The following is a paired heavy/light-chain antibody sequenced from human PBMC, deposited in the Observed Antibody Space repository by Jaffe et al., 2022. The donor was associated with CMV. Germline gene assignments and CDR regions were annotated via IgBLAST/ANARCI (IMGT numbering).Light chain of an antibody. CDR3: SSYTSSTTPV. Sequence: QSALTQPASVSGSPGQSITISCTGTSSDVGGYNFVSWFQQRPGRAPKPLIYDVSNRPSGISNRFSGSKSGNTASLTISGLQAEDEADYYCSSYTSSTTPVFGTGTKVTVL. CDR1: SSDVGGYNF. V-gene: IGLV2-14*03. J-gene: IGLJ1*01. CDR2: DVS.
Heavy chain of an antibody. D-gene: IGHD2-15*01. Sequence: QVQIQESGPGLVKPSETLSLTCTVSGGSISSYYWSWIRQPAGKGLEWIGRIFTSGTTFYNPSLKSRVTMSVDTSKNQFSLKLSSVTAADTAVYHCVRGGYGGKVDYFDYWGQGTLVTVSS. CDR3: VRGGYGGKVDYFDY. CDR2: IFTSGTT. J-gene: IGHJ4*02. CDR1: GGSISSYY. V-gene: IGHV4-4*07.